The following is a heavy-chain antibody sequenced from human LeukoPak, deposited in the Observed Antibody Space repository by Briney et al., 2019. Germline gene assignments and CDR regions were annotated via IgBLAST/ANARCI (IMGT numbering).Heavy chain of an antibody. V-gene: IGHV4-61*10. J-gene: IGHJ4*02. CDR3: AGDGYNLDRFDY. CDR2: IYYSGST. CDR1: GGSISSGSYY. Sequence: PSETLSLTCTVSGGSISSGSYYWSWIRQPAGKGLEWIGYIYYSGSTNYNPSLKSRVTISVDTSKNQFSLKLSSVTAADTAVYYCAGDGYNLDRFDYWGQGTLVTVSS. D-gene: IGHD5-24*01.